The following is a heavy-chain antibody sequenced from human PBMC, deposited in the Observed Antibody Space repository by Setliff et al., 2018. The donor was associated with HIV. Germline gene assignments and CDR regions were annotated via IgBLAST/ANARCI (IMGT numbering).Heavy chain of an antibody. J-gene: IGHJ4*02. Sequence: GGSLRLSCAASGFTFTNYYMSWIRQAPGKGLELLSYISVSGTDIKYADSVKDRFTISRDNAKNSLYLQMNSLRAEDTAVYYCAIDPRRLSYWGQGTLVTVSS. CDR2: ISVSGTDI. V-gene: IGHV3-11*04. CDR1: GFTFTNYY. CDR3: AIDPRRLSY. D-gene: IGHD2-21*01.